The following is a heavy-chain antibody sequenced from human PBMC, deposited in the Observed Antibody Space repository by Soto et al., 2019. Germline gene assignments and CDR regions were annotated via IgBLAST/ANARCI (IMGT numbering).Heavy chain of an antibody. CDR3: ARVVDKAMASFDY. CDR2: IRGYNGDT. CDR1: GYTFTSYA. D-gene: IGHD5-18*01. V-gene: IGHV1-18*01. Sequence: QVPLVQSGAEVKKPGASVKVSCKASGYTFTSYAISWVRQAPGQGLEWMGWIRGYNGDTKYAQKLQGRVTMTTDTSTGTASMELRSLTSDDTAVYYCARVVDKAMASFDYWGQGTLVTVSS. J-gene: IGHJ4*02.